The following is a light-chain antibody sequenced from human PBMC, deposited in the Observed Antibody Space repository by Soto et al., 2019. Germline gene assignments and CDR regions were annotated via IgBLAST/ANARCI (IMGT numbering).Light chain of an antibody. V-gene: IGKV3-15*01. J-gene: IGKJ5*01. CDR2: GTS. Sequence: EIVMTQSPATLSESPGERATLSCRASQSVSSNLAWYQQKRGQAPRLLIYGTSTRATGIPARFSGSGSGTEFTLTISSLQSEDFAVYYCQQHNNWPPSITFGQGTRLEIK. CDR1: QSVSSN. CDR3: QQHNNWPPSIT.